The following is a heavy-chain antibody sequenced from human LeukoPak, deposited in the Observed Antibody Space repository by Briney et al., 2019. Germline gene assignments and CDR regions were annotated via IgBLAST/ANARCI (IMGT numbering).Heavy chain of an antibody. CDR1: GGSISSYY. CDR2: IYTSGST. V-gene: IGHV4-4*09. CDR3: ARHGGGP. D-gene: IGHD2-15*01. J-gene: IGHJ5*02. Sequence: PSETLSLTCTVSGGSISSYYWSWIRQPPGKGLEWIGYIYTSGSTNYNPSLKSRVTISVDTSKNQFSLKLSSVTAAYTAVYYCARHGGGPWGQGTLVTVSS.